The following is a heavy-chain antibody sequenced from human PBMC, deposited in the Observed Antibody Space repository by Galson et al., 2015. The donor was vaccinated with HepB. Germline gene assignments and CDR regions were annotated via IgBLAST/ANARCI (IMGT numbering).Heavy chain of an antibody. CDR2: ISYDGRNK. J-gene: IGHJ6*02. D-gene: IGHD2-15*01. CDR1: GFNFDIYA. CDR3: ARANQPDCSGGSCYDTNFYYYALDV. Sequence: SLRLSCAASGFNFDIYAVHWVRQAPGKGLEWVAIISYDGRNKYYADSVKGRFTISRDNSKNTLDLQMNSLRPEDTAVYYCARANQPDCSGGSCYDTNFYYYALDVWGQGTTVTVSS. V-gene: IGHV3-30*04.